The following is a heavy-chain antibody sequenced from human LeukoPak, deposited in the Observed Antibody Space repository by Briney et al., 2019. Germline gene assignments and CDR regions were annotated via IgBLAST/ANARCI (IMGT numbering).Heavy chain of an antibody. J-gene: IGHJ6*03. D-gene: IGHD4-11*01. V-gene: IGHV3-7*01. CDR3: ATTTTVPYYYYYYMDV. Sequence: GGSLRLSCAAFGFTFSSYWMSWVRQAPGKGLEWVANIKQDGSEKYYVDSVKGRFTISRDNAKNSLYLQMNSLRAEDTAVYYCATTTTVPYYYYYYMDVWGKGTTVTVSS. CDR1: GFTFSSYW. CDR2: IKQDGSEK.